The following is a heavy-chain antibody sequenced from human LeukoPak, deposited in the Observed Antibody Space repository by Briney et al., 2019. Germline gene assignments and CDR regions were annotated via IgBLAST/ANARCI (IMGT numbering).Heavy chain of an antibody. CDR3: TRGYRVSDY. Sequence: GESLRLSCAASGFTFSSDEMSWVRQAPGKGLEWVSYISPGGSTTYYADSVKGRFTISRDNAKKSLYLQMDSLRAGDTAVYYCTRGYRVSDYWGQGTLVLVSS. V-gene: IGHV3-48*03. CDR2: ISPGGSTT. D-gene: IGHD1-1*01. J-gene: IGHJ4*02. CDR1: GFTFSSDE.